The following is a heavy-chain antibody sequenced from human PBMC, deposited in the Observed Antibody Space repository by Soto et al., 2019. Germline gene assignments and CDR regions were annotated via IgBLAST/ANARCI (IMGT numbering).Heavy chain of an antibody. CDR3: ARDHYDILSGPLWDGYYGMDV. D-gene: IGHD3-9*01. CDR1: GFTFSSYS. Sequence: EVQLVESGGGLVKPGGSLRLSCAASGFTFSSYSMNWVRQAPGKGLEWVSSISSSSSYIYYADSVKGRFTISRDNAKNSLYLQMNSLRAEDTAVYYCARDHYDILSGPLWDGYYGMDVWGQGTTVTVSS. V-gene: IGHV3-21*01. CDR2: ISSSSSYI. J-gene: IGHJ6*02.